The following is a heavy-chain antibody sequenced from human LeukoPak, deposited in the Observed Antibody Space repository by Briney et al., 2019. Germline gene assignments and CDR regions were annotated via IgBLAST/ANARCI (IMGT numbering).Heavy chain of an antibody. Sequence: SETLSLTCTVSGGSISSHYWSWIRQPPGKGLEWIGYIYYSGSTNYNPSLKSRVTISVDTSKNQFSLKLSSVTAADTAVYYCARTFNWGSFDYWGQGTLVTVSS. J-gene: IGHJ4*02. CDR3: ARTFNWGSFDY. D-gene: IGHD7-27*01. V-gene: IGHV4-59*11. CDR1: GGSISSHY. CDR2: IYYSGST.